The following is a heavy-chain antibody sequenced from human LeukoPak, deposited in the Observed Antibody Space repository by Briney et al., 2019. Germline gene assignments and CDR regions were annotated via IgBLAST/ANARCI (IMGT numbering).Heavy chain of an antibody. CDR2: IKQDGSEK. Sequence: GGSLRLSCAASGFTFSSYWMSWVRQAPGKGLEWVANIKQDGSEKYYVDSVKGRFTISRDNAKNSLYLQMNSLRAEDTAVYYCARGNWELLRRAAFDIWGQGTMVTVSS. J-gene: IGHJ3*02. V-gene: IGHV3-7*03. D-gene: IGHD1-26*01. CDR1: GFTFSSYW. CDR3: ARGNWELLRRAAFDI.